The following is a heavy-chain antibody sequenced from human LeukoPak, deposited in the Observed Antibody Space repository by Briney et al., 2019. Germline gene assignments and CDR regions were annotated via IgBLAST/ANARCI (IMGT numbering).Heavy chain of an antibody. J-gene: IGHJ5*02. CDR2: IIPIFGTA. V-gene: IGHV1-69*05. Sequence: SVKVSCKASGGTFSSYTISWVRQAPGQGLEWMGRIIPIFGTANYAQKFQGRVTITTDESTSTAYMELSSLRSEDTAVYYCARGRITIFGVVAFDPWGQGTLVTVSS. CDR3: ARGRITIFGVVAFDP. D-gene: IGHD3-3*01. CDR1: GGTFSSYT.